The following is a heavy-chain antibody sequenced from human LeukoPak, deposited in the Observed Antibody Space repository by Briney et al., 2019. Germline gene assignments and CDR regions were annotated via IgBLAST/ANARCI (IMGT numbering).Heavy chain of an antibody. CDR2: INWNGGST. CDR1: GFTFDDYG. Sequence: GGSLRLSCAASGFTFDDYGMSWVRQAPGKGLEWVSGINWNGGSTGYADSVKGRFTISRDNAKNSLSLQMNSLRAEDTALYYCARGTLKAVATDFDYWGQGTLVTVSS. D-gene: IGHD4-11*01. V-gene: IGHV3-20*04. J-gene: IGHJ4*02. CDR3: ARGTLKAVATDFDY.